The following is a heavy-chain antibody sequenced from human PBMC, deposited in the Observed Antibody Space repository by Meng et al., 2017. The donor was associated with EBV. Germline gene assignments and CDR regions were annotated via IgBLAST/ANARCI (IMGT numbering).Heavy chain of an antibody. CDR1: GGTFRSDA. CDR3: ASESGRGFTPDY. J-gene: IGHJ4*02. D-gene: IGHD3-10*01. CDR2: LIPMVGAP. Sequence: LVRSVPWVRKPGSAVKVTCRPSGGTFRSDAVSWVRQAPGQGLEWMGGLIPMVGAPHYAQKFQGRVTIIADESTSTHSMELNSLRSEDTAMYYCASESGRGFTPDYWGQGTLVTVSS. V-gene: IGHV1-69*01.